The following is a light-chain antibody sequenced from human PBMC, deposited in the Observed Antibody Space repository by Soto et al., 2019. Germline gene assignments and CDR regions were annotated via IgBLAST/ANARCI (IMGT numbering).Light chain of an antibody. CDR3: TQRRYWQVP. CDR1: QSIYSW. J-gene: IGKJ5*01. V-gene: IGKV1-5*01. Sequence: IQMTQSPSTLSASLGDRVTITCRASQSIYSWLAWYQQKPGKAPKVLLYDASSLASGVPSRFSGSGSGTEFTITISSLQPDDFEIYYCTQRRYWQVPFGQGTRLEI. CDR2: DAS.